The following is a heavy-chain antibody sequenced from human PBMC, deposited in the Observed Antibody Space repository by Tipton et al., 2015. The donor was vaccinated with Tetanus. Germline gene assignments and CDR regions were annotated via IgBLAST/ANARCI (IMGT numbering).Heavy chain of an antibody. CDR1: GGSVSSGSYY. CDR3: ARGGFGEFPDY. V-gene: IGHV4-61*01. CDR2: IYYSGST. D-gene: IGHD3-10*01. J-gene: IGHJ4*02. Sequence: TLSLTGTVSGGSVSSGSYYWSWIRQPPGKGLEWIGYIYYSGSTNYNPSLKSRVTISVDTSKNQFSLKLSSVTAADTAVYYCARGGFGEFPDYWGQGTLVTVSS.